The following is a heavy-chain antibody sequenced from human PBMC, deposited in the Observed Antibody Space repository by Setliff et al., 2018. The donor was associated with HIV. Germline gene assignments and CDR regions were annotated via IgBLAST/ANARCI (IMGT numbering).Heavy chain of an antibody. J-gene: IGHJ5*02. D-gene: IGHD4-4*01. CDR2: FNHGRST. Sequence: PSETLSLTCTVSGGSISTSRYYWGWIRQPPGKGLEWIGEFNHGRSTNNNPSLKSRVTISGDTTKNQFSLKLTSVTAADTAVYYCARGGRSTVATWAWFDPWGQGTLVTVSS. V-gene: IGHV4-39*07. CDR3: ARGGRSTVATWAWFDP. CDR1: GGSISTSRYY.